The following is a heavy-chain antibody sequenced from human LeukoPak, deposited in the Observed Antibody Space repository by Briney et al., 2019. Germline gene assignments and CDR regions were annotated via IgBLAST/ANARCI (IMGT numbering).Heavy chain of an antibody. CDR3: AKETPIVVVPAAPPY. V-gene: IGHV3-15*01. J-gene: IGHJ4*02. Sequence: PGGSLRLSCVASGFTFRNAWMSWVRQAPGKGLEWIGRVRSEAKGGTTDYAAPVKGRFTISRDDSKNTLYLQMNSLRAEDTAVYYCAKETPIVVVPAAPPYWGQGTLVTVSS. CDR2: VRSEAKGGTT. D-gene: IGHD2-2*01. CDR1: GFTFRNAW.